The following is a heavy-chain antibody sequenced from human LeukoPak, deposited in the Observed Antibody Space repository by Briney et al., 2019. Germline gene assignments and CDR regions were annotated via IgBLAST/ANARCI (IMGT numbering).Heavy chain of an antibody. J-gene: IGHJ4*02. Sequence: ASVKVSCKASGYTFTSYDINWVRQATGQGLEWMGWINPNSGGTNYAQKFQGRVTMTRDTSISTAYMELSRLRSDDTAVYYCARGRSKAYYYDSSGYDSVDYWGQGTLVTVSS. D-gene: IGHD3-22*01. CDR2: INPNSGGT. CDR3: ARGRSKAYYYDSSGYDSVDY. CDR1: GYTFTSYD. V-gene: IGHV1-2*02.